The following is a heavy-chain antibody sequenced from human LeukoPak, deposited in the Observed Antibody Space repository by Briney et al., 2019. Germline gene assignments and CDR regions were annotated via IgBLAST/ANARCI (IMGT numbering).Heavy chain of an antibody. CDR3: AKDLSMTTVTGGDY. CDR2: ISYDGSNK. D-gene: IGHD4-17*01. Sequence: GGSLRLSCAASGFTFSSYGMHWVRQAPGKGLEWVAVISYDGSNKYYADSVKGRFTISRDNSKNTLYLQMNSLRAEDAAVYCCAKDLSMTTVTGGDYWGQGTLVTVSS. J-gene: IGHJ4*02. CDR1: GFTFSSYG. V-gene: IGHV3-30*18.